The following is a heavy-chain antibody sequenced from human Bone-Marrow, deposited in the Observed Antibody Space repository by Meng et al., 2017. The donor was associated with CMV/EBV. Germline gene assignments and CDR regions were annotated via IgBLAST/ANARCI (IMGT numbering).Heavy chain of an antibody. D-gene: IGHD3-10*01. CDR1: VSSDSAA. CDR2: TYYRSKWYN. CDR3: ARVRTMVRGVLIFDP. J-gene: IGHJ5*02. V-gene: IGHV6-1*01. Sequence: VSSDSAAWNWIRQSPSRGLEWLGRTYYRSKWYNDYAVSVKSRITINPDTSKNQFSLQLNSVTPEDTAVYYCARVRTMVRGVLIFDPWGQGTLVTVSS.